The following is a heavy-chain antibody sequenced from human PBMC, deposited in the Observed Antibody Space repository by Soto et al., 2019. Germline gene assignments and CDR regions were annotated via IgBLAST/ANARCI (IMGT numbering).Heavy chain of an antibody. CDR1: GYTFTSYA. V-gene: IGHV1-3*01. Sequence: ASVKVSCKASGYTFTSYAMHWVRQAPGQRLEWMGWINAGNGNTKYSQKFQGRVTITRDTSASTAYMELSSLRSEDTAVYYCARDPRQRYSSGLDYWGQGTLVTVSS. D-gene: IGHD6-19*01. CDR3: ARDPRQRYSSGLDY. CDR2: INAGNGNT. J-gene: IGHJ4*02.